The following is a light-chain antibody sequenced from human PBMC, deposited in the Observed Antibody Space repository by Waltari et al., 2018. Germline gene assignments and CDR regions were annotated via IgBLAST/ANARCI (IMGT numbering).Light chain of an antibody. Sequence: DIVMTQSPLSLPVTPGEPASISCRSSQSLLHSNGYNYLDWYLQKPGQSPQLLIYLGFNRASGVPDRFSGSGSGTDFTLKISRVEAEDVATYYCQQSYSSPRTFGQGTKVEVK. CDR1: QSLLHSNGYNY. CDR3: QQSYSSPRT. CDR2: LGF. V-gene: IGKV2-28*01. J-gene: IGKJ1*01.